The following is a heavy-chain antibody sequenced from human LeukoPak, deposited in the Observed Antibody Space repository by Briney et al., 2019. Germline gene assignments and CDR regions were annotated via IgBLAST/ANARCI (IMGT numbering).Heavy chain of an antibody. V-gene: IGHV4-38-2*01. Sequence: SETLSLTCAVSGSSISSDYYWGWIRQPPGEGLEWIGRISHGGSTYYSPSLKSRLTISVDTSKNQFSLSLSSVTAADTAVYYCAGAPYNFWSTYLDYWGQGTLVTVSS. J-gene: IGHJ4*02. CDR3: AGAPYNFWSTYLDY. CDR2: ISHGGST. CDR1: GSSISSDYY. D-gene: IGHD3-3*01.